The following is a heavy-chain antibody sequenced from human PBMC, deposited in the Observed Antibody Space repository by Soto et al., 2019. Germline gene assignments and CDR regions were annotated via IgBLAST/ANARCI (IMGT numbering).Heavy chain of an antibody. CDR3: AHRRVGRSIYYFDY. V-gene: IGHV2-5*02. J-gene: IGHJ4*02. CDR1: GFSLSTGGVG. Sequence: QITLKESGPTLVKPTQTLTLTCTFSGFSLSTGGVGVGWIRQPPGKALEWLALIYWDDDKRYRPSLKSRLTSTKDTSKNQVVLRMTNMDPADTATYYCAHRRVGRSIYYFDYWGQGTLATVSS. D-gene: IGHD1-26*01. CDR2: IYWDDDK.